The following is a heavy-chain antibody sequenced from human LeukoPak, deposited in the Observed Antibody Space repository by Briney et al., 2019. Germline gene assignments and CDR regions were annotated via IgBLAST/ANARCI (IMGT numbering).Heavy chain of an antibody. V-gene: IGHV3-11*05. Sequence: GGSLRLSCAASGFTFSDYHMHWVRQPPGKGLEWVSYISGSTTYTNYADSVRGRFTISRDNSKNSLYLQMNSLRAEDTAVYYCARDREVVAFDIWGQGTMVTVSS. D-gene: IGHD2-15*01. CDR1: GFTFSDYH. CDR3: ARDREVVAFDI. CDR2: ISGSTTYT. J-gene: IGHJ3*02.